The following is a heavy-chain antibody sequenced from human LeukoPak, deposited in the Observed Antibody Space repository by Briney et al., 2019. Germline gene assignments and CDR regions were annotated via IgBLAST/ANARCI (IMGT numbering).Heavy chain of an antibody. D-gene: IGHD1-26*01. CDR2: IWYDGSHP. V-gene: IGHV3-33*01. CDR1: GFTFSGHG. J-gene: IGHJ4*02. Sequence: PGGSLRLSCAASGFTFSGHGMHWVRQAPGKGLEWVAVIWYDGSHPYHADSVKGRFTISRDNSKNTLYLHVNSLRAEDTAVYYCASGGIVGGTKEFAYWGQGTLVTVSS. CDR3: ASGGIVGGTKEFAY.